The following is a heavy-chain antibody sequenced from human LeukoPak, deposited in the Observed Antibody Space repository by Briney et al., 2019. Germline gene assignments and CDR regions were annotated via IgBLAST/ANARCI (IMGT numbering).Heavy chain of an antibody. CDR2: IIPIFDTA. V-gene: IGHV1-69*08. Sequence: ASVKVSCKASGGTFSRYTINGVRQGPGQELKWMGRIIPIFDTAHYAQNFQGRVTITADKSTSAAYMELSSLRSEDTAIYYCASRYCTSTSCSLDVWGQGTTVTVSS. D-gene: IGHD2-2*01. J-gene: IGHJ6*02. CDR1: GGTFSRYT. CDR3: ASRYCTSTSCSLDV.